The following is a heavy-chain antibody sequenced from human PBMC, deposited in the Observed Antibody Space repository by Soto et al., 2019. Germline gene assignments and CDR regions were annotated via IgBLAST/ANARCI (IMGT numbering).Heavy chain of an antibody. V-gene: IGHV1-2*02. CDR2: VNPGSGRT. Sequence: QVQVVQSGAEVKNPGASVKVSCRSSGYPFTDYFLHWVRQAHGQGPEWMAWVNPGSGRTNYAQKFQGRVTLTWDSSINTVYMEVRGLRSDDTAEYFCARGTSGYGTLFDYWGQGTLVTVSS. CDR1: GYPFTDYF. J-gene: IGHJ4*02. D-gene: IGHD5-12*01. CDR3: ARGTSGYGTLFDY.